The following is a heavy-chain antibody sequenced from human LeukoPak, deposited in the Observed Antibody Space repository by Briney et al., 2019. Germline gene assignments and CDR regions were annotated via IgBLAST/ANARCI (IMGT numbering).Heavy chain of an antibody. Sequence: PSETLSLTCTVSGGSISSNYWSWIRQPAGKGLEWIGRIYTTGGTNFNPSLKSRVTMSVDTSKNQFSLKLRSVTAADTAVYYCARADYYDSSGYYFDYWGQGTLVTVSS. CDR2: IYTTGGT. CDR1: GGSISSNY. CDR3: ARADYYDSSGYYFDY. D-gene: IGHD3-22*01. V-gene: IGHV4-4*07. J-gene: IGHJ4*02.